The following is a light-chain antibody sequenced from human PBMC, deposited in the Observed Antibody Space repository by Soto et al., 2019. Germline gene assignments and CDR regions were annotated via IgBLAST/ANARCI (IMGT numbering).Light chain of an antibody. CDR3: RQRKKCPPIT. V-gene: IGKV3-11*01. Sequence: EVELTHSPATLSLTPGETASLSLRSIQNVDKFLAGYQQRPGQPPRLLIFDSSNRATGVPVRFSGSGSGTVFTLTIGSLVQADAAVYYCRQRKKCPPITFGDGTILEIK. CDR2: DSS. J-gene: IGKJ5*01. CDR1: QNVDKF.